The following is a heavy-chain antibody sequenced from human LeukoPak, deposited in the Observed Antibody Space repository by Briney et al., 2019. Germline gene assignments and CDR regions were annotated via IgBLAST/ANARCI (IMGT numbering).Heavy chain of an antibody. D-gene: IGHD1-14*01. CDR3: ARSPAGANYYLDV. CDR2: VSGNGGIT. CDR1: GFTFSSYA. V-gene: IGHV3-23*01. J-gene: IGHJ6*03. Sequence: GGSLRLSCAASGFTFSSYAMSWVRQAPGKGLEWVSTVSGNGGITYYADSMKGRFTISRDNSKNTLFLQMNSLRGEDTAVYYCARSPAGANYYLDVWGKGTTVTISS.